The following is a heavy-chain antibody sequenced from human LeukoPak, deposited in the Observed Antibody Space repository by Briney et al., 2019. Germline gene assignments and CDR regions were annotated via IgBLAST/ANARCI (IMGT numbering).Heavy chain of an antibody. CDR2: ISYSGST. V-gene: IGHV4-59*12. Sequence: SETLSLTCTVSGGSISSYYWSWIRQPPGKGLEWIGYISYSGSTNYNPSLKSRVSISVDKSKNQFSLKLSSVTAADTAVYYCAREVAGTVDYWGQGTLVTVSS. CDR1: GGSISSYY. D-gene: IGHD6-19*01. CDR3: AREVAGTVDY. J-gene: IGHJ4*02.